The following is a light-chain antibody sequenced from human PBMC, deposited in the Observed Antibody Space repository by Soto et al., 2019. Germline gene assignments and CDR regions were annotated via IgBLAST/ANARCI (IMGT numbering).Light chain of an antibody. J-gene: IGKJ1*01. CDR1: QTVRSNY. Sequence: VLTQSPRTLSVSPGERATLSCRASQTVRSNYLAWYQQNPGQAPNLLIYDASSTATGIPDRFSGSGSGTEFTLTISSLQSEDFAVYYCQQYGNPPLTFGQGTKVDIK. CDR2: DAS. V-gene: IGKV3-20*01. CDR3: QQYGNPPLT.